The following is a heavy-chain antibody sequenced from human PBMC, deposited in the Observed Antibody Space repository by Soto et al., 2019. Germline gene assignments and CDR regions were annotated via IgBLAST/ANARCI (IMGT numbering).Heavy chain of an antibody. CDR2: INPTSGGT. V-gene: IGHV1-46*01. CDR1: GYTFTSSY. CDR3: ARGPGASGLDD. D-gene: IGHD2-8*02. Sequence: GASVKVSCEASGYTFTSSYIHWVRQAPGQGPEWMGIINPTSGGTSYAQNLQGRVTMTRDTSTRTVYMELNSLRSDDTAVYYCARGPGASGLDDRGTGSTVTVYS. J-gene: IGHJ6*04.